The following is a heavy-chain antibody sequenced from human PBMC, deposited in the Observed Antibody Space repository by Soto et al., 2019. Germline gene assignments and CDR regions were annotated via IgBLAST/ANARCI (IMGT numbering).Heavy chain of an antibody. CDR1: GYTSTSYG. D-gene: IGHD1-26*01. Sequence: ASVKVSCKASGYTSTSYGISWVRQAPGQGLEWMGWISAYNGNTNYAQKLQGRVTMTTDTSTSTAYMELRSLRSDDTAVYYCARGSGSTTSPYYYGMDVWGQGTTVTVSS. CDR2: ISAYNGNT. J-gene: IGHJ6*02. CDR3: ARGSGSTTSPYYYGMDV. V-gene: IGHV1-18*01.